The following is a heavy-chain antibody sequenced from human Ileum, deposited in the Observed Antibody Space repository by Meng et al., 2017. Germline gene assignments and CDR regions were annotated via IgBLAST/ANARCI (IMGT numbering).Heavy chain of an antibody. CDR1: GYTFTSYD. CDR2: MNPNSGNT. D-gene: IGHD3-10*01. Sequence: ASVKVSCKASGYTFTSYDINWVRQATGQGLEWMGWMNPNSGNTGYAQKFQGRVTITRNTSISTAYMELSSLRSEDTAVYYCARGGSGSCYLYYYYGMDVWGQGTTVTVSS. J-gene: IGHJ6*02. CDR3: ARGGSGSCYLYYYYGMDV. V-gene: IGHV1-8*03.